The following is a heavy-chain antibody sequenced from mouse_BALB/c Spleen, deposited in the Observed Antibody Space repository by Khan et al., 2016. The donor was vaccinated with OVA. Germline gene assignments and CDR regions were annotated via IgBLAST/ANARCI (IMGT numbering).Heavy chain of an antibody. CDR3: ARGRGY. CDR2: ISYSGST. D-gene: IGHD3-3*01. CDR1: GYSITSDYS. J-gene: IGHJ3*02. V-gene: IGHV3-2*02. Sequence: EVQLQESGPGLVKPSQSLSLTCTVTGYSITSDYSWNWIRQFPGNRLEWMGYISYSGSTSYTPSLKSRISITRDTSKNQFCLQLNSVTAEDTATYYCARGRGYWGQGTLVTVSA.